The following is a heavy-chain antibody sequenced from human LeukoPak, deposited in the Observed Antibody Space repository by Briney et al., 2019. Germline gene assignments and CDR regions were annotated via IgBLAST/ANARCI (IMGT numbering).Heavy chain of an antibody. CDR3: ARDVVAAAGTWDY. CDR2: IYASGST. V-gene: IGHV4-4*07. CDR1: GDSISDFY. Sequence: SETLSLTCTVSGDSISDFYWSWIRQPAGKGLEWIGRIYASGSTNYNPSLKSRVTMSVDTSKNQFSLRLSSVTAADTAMYYCARDVVAAAGTWDYWGHGTLVTVSS. J-gene: IGHJ4*01. D-gene: IGHD6-13*01.